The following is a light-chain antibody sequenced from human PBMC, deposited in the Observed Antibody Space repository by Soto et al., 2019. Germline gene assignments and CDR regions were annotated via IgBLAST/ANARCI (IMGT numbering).Light chain of an antibody. CDR3: QQLFDSPIT. CDR1: QVISTS. V-gene: IGKV1-9*01. Sequence: DIQLTQAPSFLSPSIGESVTITCRASQVISTSLAWYQVKPGKAPKLLIYAASTLESGVPSRFSATVSGTEFNLTITSLQPEDFATYDCQQLFDSPITSGDGSRLEIK. J-gene: IGKJ5*01. CDR2: AAS.